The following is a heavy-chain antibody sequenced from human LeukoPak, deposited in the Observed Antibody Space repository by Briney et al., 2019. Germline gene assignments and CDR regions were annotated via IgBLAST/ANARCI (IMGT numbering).Heavy chain of an antibody. CDR2: IYHSGST. CDR3: ARSGDTATYYFDC. V-gene: IGHV4-38-2*01. CDR1: GYSISSGYY. J-gene: IGHJ4*02. Sequence: SETLSLTCAVSGYSISSGYYWGWIRQPPGKGLEWIGSIYHSGSTYYNPSLKSRVTISVDTSKNQFSLKLSSVTAADTAAYYCARSGDTATYYFDCWGQGTLVTVSS. D-gene: IGHD5-18*01.